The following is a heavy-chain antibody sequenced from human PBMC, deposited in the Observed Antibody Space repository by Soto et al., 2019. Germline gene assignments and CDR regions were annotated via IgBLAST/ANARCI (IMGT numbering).Heavy chain of an antibody. CDR1: GGSISSGGYY. CDR2: IYYSGST. J-gene: IGHJ6*04. Sequence: SETLSLTCTVSGGSISSGGYYWSWIRQPPGKGLEWIGYIYYSGSTNYNPSLKSRVTISVDTSKNQFSLKLSSVTAADTAVYYWARDLGSYAEGYYYGRDVWGKGTRVTVPS. V-gene: IGHV4-61*08. D-gene: IGHD3-16*01. CDR3: ARDLGSYAEGYYYGRDV.